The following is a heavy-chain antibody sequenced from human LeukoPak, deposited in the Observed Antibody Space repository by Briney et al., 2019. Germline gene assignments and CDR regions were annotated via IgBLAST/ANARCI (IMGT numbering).Heavy chain of an antibody. CDR3: ARERHSSSWLISSLNYYYYMDV. CDR1: GGSISSYY. V-gene: IGHV4-59*01. Sequence: SETLSLTCTVSGGSISSYYWSWIRQPPGKGLEWIGYIYYSGSTNYNPSLKSRVTISVDTSKNQFSLKLSSVTAADTAMYYCARERHSSSWLISSLNYYYYMDVWGKGTTVTVSS. D-gene: IGHD6-13*01. CDR2: IYYSGST. J-gene: IGHJ6*03.